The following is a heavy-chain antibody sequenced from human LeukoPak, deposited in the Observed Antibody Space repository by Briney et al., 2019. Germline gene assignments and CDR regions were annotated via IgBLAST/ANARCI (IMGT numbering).Heavy chain of an antibody. CDR1: GYSFTSHY. V-gene: IGHV1-46*01. D-gene: IGHD4-23*01. CDR2: INPRGTST. Sequence: ASVKVSCKASGYSFTSHYMHLVRQAPGQGLEWMGLINPRGTSTIYAEKFQGRIIMTRDMSTTTDYMELSSLKSDDTAVYYCARDNSIHERGWWFDPWGQGTLVTVSS. CDR3: ARDNSIHERGWWFDP. J-gene: IGHJ5*02.